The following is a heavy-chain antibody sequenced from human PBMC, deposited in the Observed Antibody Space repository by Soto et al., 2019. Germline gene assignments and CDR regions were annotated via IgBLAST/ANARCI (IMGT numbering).Heavy chain of an antibody. CDR2: IRRNAYGGTT. Sequence: SLRLSCTTSGFTFGDYALSWVRQAPGKGLEWVGFIRRNAYGGTTDYAASVKGRFTISRDDSKSIAYLQMNSLRTEDTVLYYCTRASSLDFDFWGQGTLVTVSS. V-gene: IGHV3-49*04. CDR3: TRASSLDFDF. D-gene: IGHD1-26*01. CDR1: GFTFGDYA. J-gene: IGHJ4*02.